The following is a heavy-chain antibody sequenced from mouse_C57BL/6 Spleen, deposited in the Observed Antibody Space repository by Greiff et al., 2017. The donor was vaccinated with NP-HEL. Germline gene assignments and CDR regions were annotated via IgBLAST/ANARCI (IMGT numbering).Heavy chain of an antibody. CDR2: INYDGSST. CDR3: AREGSSYDYAMDY. CDR1: GFTFSDYY. D-gene: IGHD1-1*01. V-gene: IGHV5-16*01. Sequence: EVQLVESEGGLVQPGSSMKLSCTASGFTFSDYYMAWVRQVPEKGLEWVANINYDGSSTYYLDSLKSRFIISRDNAKNILYLQMSSLKSEDTATYYCAREGSSYDYAMDYWGQVTSVTVSS. J-gene: IGHJ4*01.